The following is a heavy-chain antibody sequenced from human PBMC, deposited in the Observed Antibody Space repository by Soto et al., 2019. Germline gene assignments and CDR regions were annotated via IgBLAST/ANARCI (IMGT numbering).Heavy chain of an antibody. J-gene: IGHJ4*02. V-gene: IGHV3-49*03. Sequence: PGGSLRLSCTASGFTFGDYAMSWFRQAPGKGLEWVGFIRSKAYGGTTEYAASVKGRFTISGDDSKSIAYLQMNSLKTEDTAVYYCTRARITIFGVVLYYFDYWGQGTLVTVSS. D-gene: IGHD3-3*01. CDR1: GFTFGDYA. CDR3: TRARITIFGVVLYYFDY. CDR2: IRSKAYGGTT.